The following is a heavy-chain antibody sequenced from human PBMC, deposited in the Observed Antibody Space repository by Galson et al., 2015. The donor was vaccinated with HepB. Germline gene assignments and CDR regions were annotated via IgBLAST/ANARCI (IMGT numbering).Heavy chain of an antibody. CDR1: GFTVSSNY. D-gene: IGHD3-22*01. V-gene: IGHV3-53*01. CDR2: IYSGGST. J-gene: IGHJ5*02. CDR3: ARVRGYYDSSGLRYNWFDP. Sequence: SLRLSCAASGFTVSSNYMSWVRQAPGKGLEWVSVIYSGGSTYYADSVKGRFTISRDNSKNTLYLQMNSLRAEDTAVYYCARVRGYYDSSGLRYNWFDPWGQGTLVTVSS.